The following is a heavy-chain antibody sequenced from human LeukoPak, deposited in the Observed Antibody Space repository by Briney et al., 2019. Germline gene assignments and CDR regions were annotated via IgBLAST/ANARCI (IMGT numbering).Heavy chain of an antibody. V-gene: IGHV3-30-3*01. CDR2: ISYDGSNK. D-gene: IGHD3-10*01. CDR3: AKDRGRASALWFGELLVGDFDY. Sequence: PGRSLRLSCAASGFTFSSYAMHWVRQAPGKGLEWVAVISYDGSNKYYADSVKGRFTISRDNAKNSLYLQMNSLRAEDTALYYCAKDRGRASALWFGELLVGDFDYWGQGTLVTVSS. J-gene: IGHJ4*02. CDR1: GFTFSSYA.